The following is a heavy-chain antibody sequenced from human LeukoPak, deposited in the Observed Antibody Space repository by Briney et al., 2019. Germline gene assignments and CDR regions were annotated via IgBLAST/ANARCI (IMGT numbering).Heavy chain of an antibody. V-gene: IGHV4-59*12. D-gene: IGHD4-11*01. CDR1: GGSISSYY. CDR2: IYYSGST. CDR3: ARDDSPMTTVTTFAY. Sequence: SSETLSLTCTVSGGSISSYYWSWIRQPPGKGLEWIGYIYYSGSTNYNPSLKSRVTMSLDTSKRQFSLKVRSVTASDTAVYYCARDDSPMTTVTTFAYWGQGTLVTVSS. J-gene: IGHJ4*02.